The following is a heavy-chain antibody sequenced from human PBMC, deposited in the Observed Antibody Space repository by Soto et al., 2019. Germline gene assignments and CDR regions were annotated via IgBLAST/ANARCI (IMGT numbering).Heavy chain of an antibody. CDR3: AGGKEVTIFGVVDY. Sequence: GASVKVSCKASGYTFTSYGISWVRQAPGQGLEWMGWISAYNGNTNYAQKLQGRVTMTTDTSTSTAYMELRSLRSDDTAVYYCAGGKEVTIFGVVDYWGQGTLVTVSS. D-gene: IGHD3-3*01. V-gene: IGHV1-18*04. J-gene: IGHJ4*02. CDR2: ISAYNGNT. CDR1: GYTFTSYG.